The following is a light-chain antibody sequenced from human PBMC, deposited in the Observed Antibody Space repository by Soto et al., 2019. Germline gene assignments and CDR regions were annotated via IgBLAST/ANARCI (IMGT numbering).Light chain of an antibody. CDR1: SSDVGYYKF. V-gene: IGLV2-23*02. J-gene: IGLJ3*02. Sequence: QSVLTQPASVSGSPGQSITISCTGTSSDVGYYKFVSWYQQHPGKAPNLMIYEVSKRPSGVSNRFSGSKSGNTASLTISGLQGGDEADYYCCSYAGSDTWVFGGGTKLTVL. CDR2: EVS. CDR3: CSYAGSDTWV.